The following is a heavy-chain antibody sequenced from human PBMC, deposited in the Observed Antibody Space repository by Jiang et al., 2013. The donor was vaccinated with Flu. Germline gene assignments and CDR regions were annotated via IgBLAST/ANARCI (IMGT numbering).Heavy chain of an antibody. J-gene: IGHJ2*01. CDR1: GYTLTELS. Sequence: SVKVSCKVSGYTLTELSMHWVRQAPGKGLEWMGGFDPEDGETIYAQKFQGRVTMTEDTSTDTAYMELSSLRSEDTAVYYCATGYCSGGSCYSGWYFDLWGRGTLVTVSS. CDR3: ATGYCSGGSCYSGWYFDL. V-gene: IGHV1-24*01. CDR2: FDPEDGET. D-gene: IGHD2-15*01.